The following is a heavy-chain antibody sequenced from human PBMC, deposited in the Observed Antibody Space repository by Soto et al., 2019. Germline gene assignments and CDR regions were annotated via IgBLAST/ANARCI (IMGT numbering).Heavy chain of an antibody. CDR1: GFSLSGTGMR. V-gene: IGHV2-70*04. CDR3: ARAFYGIGV. Sequence: PTLVNPTQTLTLTWTVSGFSLSGTGMRVTWIRQPPGKALEWLARIDWEDTKLYSSSLKTRLSISRDTYKDQVVLTMNNMDPADTGTYYCARAFYGIGVWGQGTTLSLSS. D-gene: IGHD3-3*02. CDR2: IDWEDTK. J-gene: IGHJ6*02.